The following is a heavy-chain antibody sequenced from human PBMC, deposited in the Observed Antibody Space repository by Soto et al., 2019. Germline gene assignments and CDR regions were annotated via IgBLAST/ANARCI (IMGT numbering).Heavy chain of an antibody. CDR1: GFTFSSYA. D-gene: IGHD2-15*01. CDR2: ISGSGGST. Sequence: EVQLLESGGGLVQPGGSLRLSCAASGFTFSSYAMSWVRQAPGKGLEWVSAISGSGGSTYYADSVKGRFTISRDNSKNTLYLQMNRLRAEDTAVYYCAKDLVVVAATVYYGMDVWGQGTTVTVSS. V-gene: IGHV3-23*01. J-gene: IGHJ6*02. CDR3: AKDLVVVAATVYYGMDV.